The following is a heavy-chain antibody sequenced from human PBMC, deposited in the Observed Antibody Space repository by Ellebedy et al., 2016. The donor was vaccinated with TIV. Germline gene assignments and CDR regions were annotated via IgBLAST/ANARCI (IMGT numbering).Heavy chain of an antibody. Sequence: SETLSLTXAVSGGSISSSNWWSWVRQPPGKGLEWIGEIYHSGSTNYNPSLKSRVTISVDKSKNQFSLKLSSVAAADTAVYYCARDSCSGGSCYGYYYYYGMDVWGQGTTVTVSS. V-gene: IGHV4-4*02. CDR2: IYHSGST. D-gene: IGHD2-15*01. CDR1: GGSISSSNW. CDR3: ARDSCSGGSCYGYYYYYGMDV. J-gene: IGHJ6*02.